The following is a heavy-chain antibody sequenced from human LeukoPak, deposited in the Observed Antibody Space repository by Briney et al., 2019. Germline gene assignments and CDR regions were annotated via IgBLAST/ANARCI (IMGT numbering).Heavy chain of an antibody. V-gene: IGHV3-7*01. D-gene: IGHD4-23*01. CDR3: ARDLSVDYGGNPVLGY. CDR1: GFTFSSYW. Sequence: GGSLRLSCPASGFTFSSYWMSWVRQAPGKGLEWVANIKQDGSEKYYVDSVKGRFTISRDNAKNSLYLQMNSLRAEDTAVYYCARDLSVDYGGNPVLGYWGQGTLVTVSS. J-gene: IGHJ4*02. CDR2: IKQDGSEK.